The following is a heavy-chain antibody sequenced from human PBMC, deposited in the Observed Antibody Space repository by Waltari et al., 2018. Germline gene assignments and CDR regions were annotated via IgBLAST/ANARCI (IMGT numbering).Heavy chain of an antibody. CDR2: INHSGST. V-gene: IGHV4-34*01. CDR3: ARGRGSSSWSS. D-gene: IGHD6-13*01. Sequence: QVQLQQWGAGLLKPSETLSLTCAVYGGSFSGYYWSWIRQPPGKGLEWIGEINHSGSTNYNPSLKSRVTISVDTSKNQFSLKLSSVTAADTAVYYCARGRGSSSWSSWGQGTLVTVSS. J-gene: IGHJ4*02. CDR1: GGSFSGYY.